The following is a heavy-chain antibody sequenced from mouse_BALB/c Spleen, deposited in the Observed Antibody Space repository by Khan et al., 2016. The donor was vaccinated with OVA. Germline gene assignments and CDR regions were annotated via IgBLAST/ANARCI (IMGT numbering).Heavy chain of an antibody. D-gene: IGHD2-1*01. J-gene: IGHJ3*01. V-gene: IGHV1S132*01. Sequence: QIQLVQSGAELVKPGASVKLSCKTSGYTFTNYWIQWIKQRPGQGLGWIGQIFPGTGTTYYNQNFKGKATLTVDTSSNTAYMHLSSLTSEDSAVYCCARGYFGNYEFVYWGQGTLVTVSP. CDR2: IFPGTGTT. CDR1: GYTFTNYW. CDR3: ARGYFGNYEFVY.